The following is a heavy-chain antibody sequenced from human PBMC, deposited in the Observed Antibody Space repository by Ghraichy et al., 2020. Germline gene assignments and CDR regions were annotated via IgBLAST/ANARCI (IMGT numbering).Heavy chain of an antibody. V-gene: IGHV3-21*01. D-gene: IGHD3-10*01. CDR3: ARVRLYGSGNNWFDP. CDR2: ISSSSSYI. Sequence: GESLNISCAASGFTFSSYSMNWVRQAPGKGLEWVSSISSSSSYIYYADSVKGRFTISRDNAKNSLYLQMNSLRAEDTAVYYCARVRLYGSGNNWFDPWGQGTLVTVSS. J-gene: IGHJ5*02. CDR1: GFTFSSYS.